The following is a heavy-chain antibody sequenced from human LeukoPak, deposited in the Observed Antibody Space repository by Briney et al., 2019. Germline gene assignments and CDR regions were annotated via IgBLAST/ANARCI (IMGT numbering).Heavy chain of an antibody. CDR3: ARGYCSSTSCYGNWFDP. Sequence: SETLSLTCTVSGGSISSSSYYWGWIRQPPGKGLEWIGSIYYSGSTNYNPSLKSRVTISVDKSKNQFSLKLSSVTAADTAVYYCARGYCSSTSCYGNWFDPWGQGTLVTVSS. V-gene: IGHV4-39*07. CDR1: GGSISSSSYY. CDR2: IYYSGST. D-gene: IGHD2-2*01. J-gene: IGHJ5*02.